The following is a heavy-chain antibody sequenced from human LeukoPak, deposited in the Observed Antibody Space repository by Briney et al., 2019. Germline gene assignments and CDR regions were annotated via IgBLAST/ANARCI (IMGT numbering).Heavy chain of an antibody. D-gene: IGHD2-15*01. CDR3: ARASYCSDGSCYSDY. CDR1: GYTFSSYS. V-gene: IGHV1-18*01. J-gene: IGHJ4*02. CDR2: ISAYNGNT. Sequence: ASVKVSCKASGYTFSSYSISWVRQAPGQGLGWMGWISAYNGNTIYAQKVKGRVTMTTDTSTSTAYMELRSLKSDDTAVYYCARASYCSDGSCYSDYWGRGTLVTVSS.